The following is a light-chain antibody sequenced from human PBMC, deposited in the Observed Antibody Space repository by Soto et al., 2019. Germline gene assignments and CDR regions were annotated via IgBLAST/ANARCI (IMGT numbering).Light chain of an antibody. J-gene: IGLJ1*01. Sequence: QSALTQPPSASGSPGQSVTISCTGTSSDVGGYNYVSWYQQHPGRATRLMIYEVNKRPSGVPDRFSGSKSGDTASLTVSGLQAEDEADYYCYSYAGSHNVFGTGTKVTVL. CDR2: EVN. CDR1: SSDVGGYNY. V-gene: IGLV2-8*01. CDR3: YSYAGSHNV.